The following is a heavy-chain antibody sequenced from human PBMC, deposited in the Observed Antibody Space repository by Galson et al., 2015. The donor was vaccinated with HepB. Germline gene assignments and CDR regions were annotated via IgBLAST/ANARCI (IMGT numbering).Heavy chain of an antibody. J-gene: IGHJ6*03. V-gene: IGHV3-30-3*01. CDR3: ARPVRGATYYYYYMDV. CDR2: ISYDGSNK. D-gene: IGHD3-10*01. CDR1: GFTFSSYA. Sequence: SLRLSCAASGFTFSSYAMHWVRQAPGKGLEWVAVISYDGSNKYYADSVKGRFTISRDNSKNTLYLQMNSLRAEDTAVYYCARPVRGATYYYYYMDVWGKGTTVTVSS.